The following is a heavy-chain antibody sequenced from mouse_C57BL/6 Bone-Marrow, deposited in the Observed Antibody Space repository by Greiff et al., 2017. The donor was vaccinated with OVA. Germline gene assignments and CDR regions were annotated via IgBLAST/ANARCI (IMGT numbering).Heavy chain of an antibody. Sequence: ESGPGLVKPSQSLSLTCSVTGYSITSGYYWNWIRQFPGNKLEWMGYISYDGSNNYNPSLKNRISITRDTSKNQFFLKLNSVTTEDTATYYCAKACDSSGYFDYWGQGTTLTVSS. CDR3: AKACDSSGYFDY. CDR2: ISYDGSN. D-gene: IGHD3-2*02. CDR1: GYSITSGYY. V-gene: IGHV3-6*01. J-gene: IGHJ2*01.